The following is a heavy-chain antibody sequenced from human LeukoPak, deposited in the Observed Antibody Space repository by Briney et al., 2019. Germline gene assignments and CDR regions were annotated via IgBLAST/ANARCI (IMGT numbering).Heavy chain of an antibody. J-gene: IGHJ4*02. V-gene: IGHV3-23*01. CDR3: AKDFRIGYSAHFDY. CDR1: GFTFSAYA. CDR2: ISSSGGTA. Sequence: PGGSLRLSCAGSGFTFSAYAMSWVRQSPGKGLEWVSTISSSGGTAYYADSVKGRFTISRDNSKNTLYLQMDSLRGEDTAVYYCAKDFRIGYSAHFDYWGQGALVTVSS. D-gene: IGHD2-21*01.